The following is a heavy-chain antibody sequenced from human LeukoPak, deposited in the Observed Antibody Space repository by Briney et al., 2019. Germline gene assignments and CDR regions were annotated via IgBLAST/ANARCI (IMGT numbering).Heavy chain of an antibody. CDR3: AKGDNSSWYVGFDP. D-gene: IGHD6-13*01. CDR1: GFTFDDYA. Sequence: PGRSLRLSCAASGFTFDDYAMHWVRQAPGKGLEWVSGISWNSGSIGYADSVKGRFTISRDNAKNSLYLQMNSLRAEDMALYYCAKGDNSSWYVGFDPWGQGTLVTVSS. V-gene: IGHV3-9*03. J-gene: IGHJ5*02. CDR2: ISWNSGSI.